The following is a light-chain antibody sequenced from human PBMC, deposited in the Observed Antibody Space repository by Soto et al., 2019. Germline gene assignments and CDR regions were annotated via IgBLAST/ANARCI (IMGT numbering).Light chain of an antibody. CDR3: QTWGTGIRV. J-gene: IGLJ7*01. CDR1: SGHSSDA. CDR2: LNSDGSH. Sequence: QPVLTQSPSASASLGASVKLTCTLSSGHSSDAIAWHQQQPEKGPRYLMKLNSDGSHSKRDGIPARFSGSSSGAERYLTISGLQSEDEADYYCQTWGTGIRVFGGGTQLTVL. V-gene: IGLV4-69*01.